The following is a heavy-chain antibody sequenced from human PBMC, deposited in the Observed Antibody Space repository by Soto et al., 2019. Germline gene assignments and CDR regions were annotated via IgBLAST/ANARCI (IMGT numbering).Heavy chain of an antibody. J-gene: IGHJ6*02. CDR3: ARTRIVGATSNYSYGMDV. V-gene: IGHV1-69*01. Sequence: QVQLVQSGAEVKKPGSSVKVSCKASGGTFSSYAISWVRQAPGQVLEWMGGIIPIFGTANYAQKCQGRVTITADESTITAYMELSSLRSEDTAVYYCARTRIVGATSNYSYGMDVWGQGTTVTVSS. CDR2: IIPIFGTA. CDR1: GGTFSSYA. D-gene: IGHD1-26*01.